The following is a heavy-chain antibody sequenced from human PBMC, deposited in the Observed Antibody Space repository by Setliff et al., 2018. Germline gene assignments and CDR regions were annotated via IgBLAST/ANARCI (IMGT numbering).Heavy chain of an antibody. V-gene: IGHV1-8*02. J-gene: IGHJ6*02. CDR2: MNPNSGNT. Sequence: ASVKVSCKASGYTFTSYDINWVRQATGQGLEWMGWMNPNSGNTGYAQKFQGRVTMTRNTSISTAYMELSSLRSEDTAVYYCATYCRGGSGYLFLYNYYYHGMDVWGQGTTVTVSS. D-gene: IGHD2-15*01. CDR1: GYTFTSYD. CDR3: ATYCRGGSGYLFLYNYYYHGMDV.